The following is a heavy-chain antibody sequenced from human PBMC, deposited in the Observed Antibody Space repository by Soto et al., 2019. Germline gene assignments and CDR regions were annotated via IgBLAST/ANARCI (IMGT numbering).Heavy chain of an antibody. J-gene: IGHJ4*02. V-gene: IGHV3-15*01. CDR2: IKSKTDGGTT. Sequence: GGSLRLSCAASGFTFSNAWMSWVRQAPGKGLEWVGRIKSKTDGGTTDYAAPVKGRFTISRDDSKNTLYLQMNSLKTEDTAVYYCTTGTLSSSWYFDYWGQGTLVTVSS. CDR3: TTGTLSSSWYFDY. CDR1: GFTFSNAW. D-gene: IGHD6-13*01.